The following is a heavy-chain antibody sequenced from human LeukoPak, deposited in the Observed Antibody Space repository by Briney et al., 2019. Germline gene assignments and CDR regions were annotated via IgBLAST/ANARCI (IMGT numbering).Heavy chain of an antibody. D-gene: IGHD3-22*01. CDR3: AIDHNYYDSSGYYP. J-gene: IGHJ5*02. Sequence: GGSLRLSCVVSGFTVSSNYMTWVRQAPGKGLAWVSVIYSGGSTYYADSVQGRFTIYRDNSKNTLYLQMNSLTAEDTAVYYCAIDHNYYDSSGYYPWGQGTLVTVSS. V-gene: IGHV3-66*01. CDR2: IYSGGST. CDR1: GFTVSSNY.